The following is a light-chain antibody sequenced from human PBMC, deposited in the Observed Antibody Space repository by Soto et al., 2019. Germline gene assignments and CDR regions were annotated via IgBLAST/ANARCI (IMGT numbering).Light chain of an antibody. CDR1: QSVSIY. V-gene: IGKV3-15*01. Sequence: ENVLTQSPGTLSLSPGERATLSCRASQSVSIYLAWYQQKPGQAPRLLIYGTSTRATGIPARFSGSGSGTEFTLTISSLKSEDYAVYYCQQYGSSPRTFGQGTKV. CDR3: QQYGSSPRT. CDR2: GTS. J-gene: IGKJ1*01.